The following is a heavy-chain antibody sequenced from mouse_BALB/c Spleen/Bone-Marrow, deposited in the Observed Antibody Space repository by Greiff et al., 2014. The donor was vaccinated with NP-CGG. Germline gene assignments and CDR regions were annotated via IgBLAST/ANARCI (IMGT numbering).Heavy chain of an antibody. J-gene: IGHJ4*01. Sequence: VQVVESGAELARPGASVKLSCKASGYTFTSYWMQWVKQRPGQGLEWIGAIYPGDGDTRYTQKFKGKATLTADKSSSTAYMQLSSLASEDSAVYYCARRDYGIRENYYAMDYWGQGTSVTVSS. CDR2: IYPGDGDT. D-gene: IGHD1-2*01. V-gene: IGHV1-87*01. CDR3: ARRDYGIRENYYAMDY. CDR1: GYTFTSYW.